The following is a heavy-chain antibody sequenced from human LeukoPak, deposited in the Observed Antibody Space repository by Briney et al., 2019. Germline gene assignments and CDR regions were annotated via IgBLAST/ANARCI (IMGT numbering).Heavy chain of an antibody. CDR1: GGSISSLY. CDR2: INHSGST. J-gene: IGHJ4*02. V-gene: IGHV4-34*01. Sequence: PSETLSLTCSVSGGSISSLYWSRIRQPPEKGLEWIGAINHSGSTNYNPSLKSRVTISVDTSKNQFSLKLSSVTAADTAVYYCARGRTEFLCFGASPASDYWGQGTLVTVSS. D-gene: IGHD3-10*01. CDR3: ARGRTEFLCFGASPASDY.